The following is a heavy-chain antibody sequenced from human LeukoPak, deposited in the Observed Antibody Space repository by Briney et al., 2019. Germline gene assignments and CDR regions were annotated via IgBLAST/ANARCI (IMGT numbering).Heavy chain of an antibody. D-gene: IGHD3-10*01. CDR2: INPSGGST. J-gene: IGHJ4*02. CDR3: ARERYYASGSVYNRIDY. V-gene: IGHV1-46*01. Sequence: ASVKVSCKASGYTFTSYHMHWVRQAPGQGLEWMGIINPSGGSTSYAQKFQGRVTMTRDTSTSTVYMELSRLRSDDTAVYYCARERYYASGSVYNRIDYWGQGTLVTVSS. CDR1: GYTFTSYH.